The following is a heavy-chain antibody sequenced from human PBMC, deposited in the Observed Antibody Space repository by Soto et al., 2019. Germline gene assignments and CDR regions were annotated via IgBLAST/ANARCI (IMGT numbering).Heavy chain of an antibody. CDR2: IIPIFGTA. J-gene: IGHJ3*02. V-gene: IGHV1-69*01. CDR3: ARADYYDSSGYYANAFDI. CDR1: GGTFSSYA. Sequence: QVQLVQSGAEVKKPGSSVKVSCKASGGTFSSYAISWVRQAPGQGLEWMGVIIPIFGTANYAQKFQGRVTITADESTSTAYMELSSLRSEDTAVYYCARADYYDSSGYYANAFDIWGQGTMVTVSS. D-gene: IGHD3-22*01.